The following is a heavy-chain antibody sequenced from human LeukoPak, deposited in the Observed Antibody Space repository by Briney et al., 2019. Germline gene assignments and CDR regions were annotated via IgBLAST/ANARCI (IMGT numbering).Heavy chain of an antibody. CDR2: ISAYNGNT. Sequence: ASVKVSCKASGYTFTSYGISWVRQAPGQGLEWMGWISAYNGNTNYAQKLQGGVTMTTDTSTSTAYMELRSLRSDDTAVYYCARVATVTTSYYYYYGMDVWGQGTTVTVSS. CDR1: GYTFTSYG. D-gene: IGHD4-17*01. J-gene: IGHJ6*02. V-gene: IGHV1-18*01. CDR3: ARVATVTTSYYYYYGMDV.